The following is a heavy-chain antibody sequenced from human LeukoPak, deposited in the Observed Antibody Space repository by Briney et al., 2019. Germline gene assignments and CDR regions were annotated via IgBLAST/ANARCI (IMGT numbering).Heavy chain of an antibody. CDR2: MNPNSGNT. V-gene: IGHV1-8*01. CDR1: GYTFTSYD. D-gene: IGHD2-15*01. J-gene: IGHJ6*02. Sequence: ASVKVSCKASGYTFTSYDINWVRQATGQGLEWMGWMNPNSGNTGYAQKFQGRVTMTRNTSISTAYMELSSLRSEGTAVYYCARSVVVVAATPGSFYYGMDVWGQGTTVTVSS. CDR3: ARSVVVVAATPGSFYYGMDV.